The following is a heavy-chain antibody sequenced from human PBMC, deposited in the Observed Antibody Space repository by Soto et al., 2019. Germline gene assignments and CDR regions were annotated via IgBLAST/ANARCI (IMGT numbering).Heavy chain of an antibody. CDR2: IYYSGST. V-gene: IGHV4-30-4*01. D-gene: IGHD2-15*01. CDR1: GGSISSGDYY. CDR3: ASAGAVVVVAAEYYFDY. Sequence: SEILSLTCTVSGGSISSGDYYWSWIRQPPGKGLEWIGYIYYSGSTYYNPSLKSRVTISVDTSKNQFSLKLSSVTAADTAVYYCASAGAVVVVAAEYYFDYWGQGTLVTVPQ. J-gene: IGHJ4*02.